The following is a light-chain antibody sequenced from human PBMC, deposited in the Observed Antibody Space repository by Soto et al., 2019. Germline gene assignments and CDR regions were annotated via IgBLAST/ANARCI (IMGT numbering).Light chain of an antibody. J-gene: IGKJ2*01. V-gene: IGKV3-20*01. CDR1: QSIRSSF. Sequence: EIVLTQSPGTLSLSPGESATLSCRASQSIRSSFLAWYQQKHGQAPRLVIYGASNRATGIPDRFTGSGSETDFTLTISRLEPTDFAVYYCQQFGNSPYTFGQGTRVEI. CDR2: GAS. CDR3: QQFGNSPYT.